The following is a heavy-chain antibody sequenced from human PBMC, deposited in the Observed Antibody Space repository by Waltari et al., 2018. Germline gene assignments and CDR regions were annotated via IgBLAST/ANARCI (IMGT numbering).Heavy chain of an antibody. J-gene: IGHJ4*02. D-gene: IGHD6-13*01. CDR2: ISGSGGST. CDR3: AKASGIAAAGTGFDDY. Sequence: EVQLLESGGGLVQPGGSLRLSCAASGFAFSSYAMSWLRQAPGKGLEWVSAISGSGGSTYYADSVKGRFTISRDNSKNTLYLQMYSLRAEDTAVYYCAKASGIAAAGTGFDDYWGQGTLVTVSS. CDR1: GFAFSSYA. V-gene: IGHV3-23*01.